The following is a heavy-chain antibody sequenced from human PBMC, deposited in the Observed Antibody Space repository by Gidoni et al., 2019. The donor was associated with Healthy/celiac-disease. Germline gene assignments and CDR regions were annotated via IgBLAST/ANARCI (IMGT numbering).Heavy chain of an antibody. V-gene: IGHV3-13*01. Sequence: EVQLVESGGGLVQPGGSLRLACAASGFTFSSYDMHWVRQATGKGLEWVSAIGTAGDTYYPGAVKGRFTISRENAKNSLYRQMNSLRAGDTAVYYCARGAAAAGNNWFDPWGQGTLVTVSS. J-gene: IGHJ5*02. CDR3: ARGAAAAGNNWFDP. CDR1: GFTFSSYD. CDR2: IGTAGDT. D-gene: IGHD6-13*01.